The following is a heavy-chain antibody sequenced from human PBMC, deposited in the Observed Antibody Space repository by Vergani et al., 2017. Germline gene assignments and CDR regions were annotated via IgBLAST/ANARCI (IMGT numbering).Heavy chain of an antibody. V-gene: IGHV3-21*01. CDR3: AKDSVSPYDFGDYGRDY. D-gene: IGHD4-17*01. CDR1: GFTFSSYS. CDR2: IISSSSYI. J-gene: IGHJ4*02. Sequence: EVQLVESGGGLVKPGGSLRLSCAASGFTFSSYSMNWVRQAPGKGLDGVSSIISSSSYIYYADSVKGRFTISRDNAKNTLYLQMNSLRAEDTAVYYCAKDSVSPYDFGDYGRDYWGQGTLVTVSS.